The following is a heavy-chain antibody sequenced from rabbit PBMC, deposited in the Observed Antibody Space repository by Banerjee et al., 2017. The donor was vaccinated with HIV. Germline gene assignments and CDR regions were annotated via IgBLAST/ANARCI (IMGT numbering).Heavy chain of an antibody. Sequence: QSLEESGGGLVQPEGSLTLTCTASGFSFSSYWMCWVRQAPGKGLEWIACIYGGSSGKSYYANWAKGRFTISKTSSTTVTLQMTSLTAADTATYFCARGAGDSAYYYFNLWGQGTLVTVS. V-gene: IGHV1S40*01. CDR1: GFSFSSYW. J-gene: IGHJ4*01. CDR2: IYGGSSGKS. D-gene: IGHD1-1*01. CDR3: ARGAGDSAYYYFNL.